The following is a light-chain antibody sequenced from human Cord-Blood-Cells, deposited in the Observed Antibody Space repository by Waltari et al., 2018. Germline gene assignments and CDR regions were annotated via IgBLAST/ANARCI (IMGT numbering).Light chain of an antibody. CDR1: QSVSSN. Sequence: EIVMTQSPATLSVSPGERATLSCRASQSVSSNLAWYLQKPGQAPRLLIYGASTRATGIPARFSGSGSGTEFTLTISSLQSEDFAVYYCQQYNNRRTFGQGTKVEIK. CDR2: GAS. V-gene: IGKV3-15*01. CDR3: QQYNNRRT. J-gene: IGKJ1*01.